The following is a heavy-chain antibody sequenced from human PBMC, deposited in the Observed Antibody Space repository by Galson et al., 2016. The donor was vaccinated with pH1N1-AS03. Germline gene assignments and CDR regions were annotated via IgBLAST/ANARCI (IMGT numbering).Heavy chain of an antibody. Sequence: QSGAEVKKPGESLKISCKTSGYIFTSYWVAWVRHMPGKGLEWMGIIYPGDSDTRYSPSFQGQVTISADRSINTAYLQWSSLMALDTAIYYCARQVRDGYNDYFDYWGQGILVTVSS. V-gene: IGHV5-51*01. CDR1: GYIFTSYW. CDR3: ARQVRDGYNDYFDY. J-gene: IGHJ4*02. D-gene: IGHD5-24*01. CDR2: IYPGDSDT.